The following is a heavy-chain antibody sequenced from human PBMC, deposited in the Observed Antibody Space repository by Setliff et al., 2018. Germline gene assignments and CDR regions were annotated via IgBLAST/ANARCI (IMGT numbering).Heavy chain of an antibody. D-gene: IGHD2-21*02. CDR3: AQTKGFVDGYLDP. CDR2: ISGYTGET. Sequence: GTSVKVSCKTSGFSFTSFGFSWVRQAPGQGLEWMGSISGYTGETNYAQKFQGRVTMTSETSISIVYMDLTRLTSDDTAVYYCAQTKGFVDGYLDPWGQGTLVTVSS. V-gene: IGHV1-18*01. CDR1: GFSFTSFG. J-gene: IGHJ5*02.